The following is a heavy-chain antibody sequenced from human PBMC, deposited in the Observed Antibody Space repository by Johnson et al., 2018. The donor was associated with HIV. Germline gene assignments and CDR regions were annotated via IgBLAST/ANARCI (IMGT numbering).Heavy chain of an antibody. CDR1: GITVGTNY. Sequence: VQLVESGGGLVQPGGSLRLSCAASGITVGTNYMSWVRQAPGTGLEWVSVIFSVGDVYYAASVTGRFSISRDNSKKKLYLQMNSLRPEDTAVYYCAKDRAEVVVVHDALDMWGQGTMVTVSS. CDR2: IFSVGDV. CDR3: AKDRAEVVVVHDALDM. V-gene: IGHV3-66*02. J-gene: IGHJ3*02. D-gene: IGHD3-22*01.